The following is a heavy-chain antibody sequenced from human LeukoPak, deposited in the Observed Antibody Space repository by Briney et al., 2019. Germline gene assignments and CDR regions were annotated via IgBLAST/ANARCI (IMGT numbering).Heavy chain of an antibody. CDR3: ARVSAMGDFDC. D-gene: IGHD1-26*01. Sequence: GGSLRLSCAASGFSFGSYSMNWVRQAPGKGLEWVSYISASSSTIYYADSVRGRFTISRDNAKNSLYLQMNSLRVEDTADYFCARVSAMGDFDCWGQGTLVTVSS. V-gene: IGHV3-48*01. CDR1: GFSFGSYS. CDR2: ISASSSTI. J-gene: IGHJ4*02.